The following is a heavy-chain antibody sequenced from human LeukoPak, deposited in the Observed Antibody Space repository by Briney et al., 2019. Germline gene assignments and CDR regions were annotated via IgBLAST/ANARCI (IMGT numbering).Heavy chain of an antibody. CDR2: IYPGDSDT. V-gene: IGHV5-51*01. Sequence: GESLKISCKGSGYSFTTYWIGWVRQMPGKGLEWMGIIYPGDSDTRYSPSFQGQVTISADKSISTAYLQWSSLKASDTALYYCARHPSPGLRGPQFVLASGMEVWGKG. D-gene: IGHD3-10*01. CDR3: ARHPSPGLRGPQFVLASGMEV. J-gene: IGHJ6*04. CDR1: GYSFTTYW.